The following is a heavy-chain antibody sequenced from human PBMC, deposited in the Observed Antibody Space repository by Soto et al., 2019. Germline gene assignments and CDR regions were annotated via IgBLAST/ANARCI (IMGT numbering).Heavy chain of an antibody. CDR1: GGTFSSYT. CDR2: IIPILGIA. CDR3: AREEYSGYDCVGDYYYMDV. V-gene: IGHV1-69*02. D-gene: IGHD5-12*01. Sequence: QVQLVQSGAEVKKPGSSVKVSCKASGGTFSSYTISWVRQAPGQGLEWMGRIIPILGIANYAQKFQGRVTVTADKSTSTAFMELSSLRSEDTAVYYCAREEYSGYDCVGDYYYMDVWGKGTTVTVSS. J-gene: IGHJ6*03.